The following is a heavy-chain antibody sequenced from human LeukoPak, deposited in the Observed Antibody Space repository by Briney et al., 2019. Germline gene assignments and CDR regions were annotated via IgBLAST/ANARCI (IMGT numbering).Heavy chain of an antibody. CDR3: ARDPRDGYSFDY. J-gene: IGHJ4*02. Sequence: GGSLRLSCAASGFTFSSYSMNWVRQAPGKGLEWVSSISSSSSYIYYADSVKGRFTISRDNAKNTLYLQMNSLRAEDTAVYYCARDPRDGYSFDYWGQGTLVTVSS. V-gene: IGHV3-21*04. D-gene: IGHD5-24*01. CDR1: GFTFSSYS. CDR2: ISSSSSYI.